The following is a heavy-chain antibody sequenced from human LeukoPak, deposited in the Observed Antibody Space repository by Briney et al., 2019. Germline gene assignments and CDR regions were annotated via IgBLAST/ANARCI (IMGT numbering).Heavy chain of an antibody. CDR3: ARGTYYDFWSGYYSFPLYDY. J-gene: IGHJ4*02. D-gene: IGHD3-3*01. V-gene: IGHV4-59*11. CDR1: GGSISSHY. Sequence: PSETLSLTCTVSGGSISSHYWSWIRQPPGKGLEWIGYIYYSGSTNYNPSLKSRVTISADTSKNQFSLKLSSVTAADTAVYYCARGTYYDFWSGYYSFPLYDYWGQGTLVTVSS. CDR2: IYYSGST.